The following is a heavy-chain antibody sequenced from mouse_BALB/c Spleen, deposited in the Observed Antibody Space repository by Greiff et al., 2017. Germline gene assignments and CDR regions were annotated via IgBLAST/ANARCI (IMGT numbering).Heavy chain of an antibody. Sequence: ESGPGLVKPSQSLSLTCSVTGYSITSGYYWNWIRQFPGNKLEWMGYISYDGSNNYNPSLKNRISITRDTSKNQFFLKLNSVTTEDTATYYCAREHRGFAYWGQGTLVTVSA. CDR3: AREHRGFAY. J-gene: IGHJ3*01. CDR1: GYSITSGYY. CDR2: ISYDGSN. V-gene: IGHV3-6*02.